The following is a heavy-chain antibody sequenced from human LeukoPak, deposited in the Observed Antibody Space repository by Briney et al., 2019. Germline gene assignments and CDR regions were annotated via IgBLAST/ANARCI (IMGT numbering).Heavy chain of an antibody. CDR2: IKQDGSEK. CDR1: GFTFSSYW. CDR3: ARLPDNYIFDI. Sequence: GGSLRLPRAASGFTFSSYWMSWDRQAPGKGLEWVANIKQDGSEKYYVDSVKGRFTISRDNAKNSLYLQMNSLRAEDTAVCYCARLPDNYIFDIWGQGTMVTVSS. J-gene: IGHJ3*02. D-gene: IGHD4-11*01. V-gene: IGHV3-7*01.